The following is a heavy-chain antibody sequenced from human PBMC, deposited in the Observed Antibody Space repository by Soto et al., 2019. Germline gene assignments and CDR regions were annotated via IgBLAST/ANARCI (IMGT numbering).Heavy chain of an antibody. J-gene: IGHJ4*02. CDR3: AHRRAYYGSWVWGYFDY. D-gene: IGHD3-10*01. V-gene: IGHV2-5*02. Sequence: QITLKESGPSLVKPTQTLTLTCTFSGFSLSTSGVGVGWIRQPPGKALEWLALIYWDDDQHYSPSLRNRLTITKDTSNNQVVITMTNIDPVDTATYYCAHRRAYYGSWVWGYFDYWGQGTLVTVSS. CDR1: GFSLSTSGVG. CDR2: IYWDDDQ.